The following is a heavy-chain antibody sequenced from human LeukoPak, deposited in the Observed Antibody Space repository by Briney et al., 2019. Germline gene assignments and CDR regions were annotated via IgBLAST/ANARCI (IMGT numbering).Heavy chain of an antibody. D-gene: IGHD2-2*01. CDR3: ARRCSSTSCHPYYYYYMDV. V-gene: IGHV3-30*04. CDR2: ISYAGNNK. CDR1: GFTFSSYD. J-gene: IGHJ6*03. Sequence: GGSLRLSCAASGFTFSSYDIHWVRRAPGKGLEWVAMISYAGNNKYYADSVKGRFTISRDNAKNSLYLQMNSLRAEDTAVYYCARRCSSTSCHPYYYYYMDVWGKGTTVTISS.